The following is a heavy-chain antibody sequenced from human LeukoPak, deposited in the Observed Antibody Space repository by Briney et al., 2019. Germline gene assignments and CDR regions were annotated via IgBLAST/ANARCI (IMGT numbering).Heavy chain of an antibody. CDR3: ARDTYYDILTGYYYYYYYMDV. V-gene: IGHV1-2*02. CDR2: INPNSGGT. D-gene: IGHD3-9*01. CDR1: GYTFTGYY. Sequence: ASVKVSCKASGYTFTGYYMHWVRQAPGQGLEWMGWINPNSGGTNYAQKFQGRVTMTRDTSISTAYMELSRLRSDDTAVYYCARDTYYDILTGYYYYYYYMDVWGKGTTVTISS. J-gene: IGHJ6*03.